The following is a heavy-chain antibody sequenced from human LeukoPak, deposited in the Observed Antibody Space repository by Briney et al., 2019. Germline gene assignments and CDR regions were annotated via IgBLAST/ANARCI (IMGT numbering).Heavy chain of an antibody. J-gene: IGHJ3*01. D-gene: IGHD6-13*01. V-gene: IGHV5-51*01. CDR3: ARCLEAAALWSAVDV. Sequence: PGESLKISCKGSGYSFSTYWIGWVRQMPGKGLEWMGIIYPGDSDTRYSPSFQGQVTISADRSISTAYLQWSSLRASDTAIYYCARCLEAAALWSAVDVWGLGTVVTVTS. CDR1: GYSFSTYW. CDR2: IYPGDSDT.